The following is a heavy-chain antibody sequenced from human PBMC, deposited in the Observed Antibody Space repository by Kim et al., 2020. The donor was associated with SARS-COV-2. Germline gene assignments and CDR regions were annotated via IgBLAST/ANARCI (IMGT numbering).Heavy chain of an antibody. D-gene: IGHD3-22*01. CDR3: AKVLDYYDSSGYLQAPFDY. J-gene: IGHJ4*02. CDR2: ISWNSGSI. CDR1: GFTFGDYA. V-gene: IGHV3-9*01. Sequence: GGSLRLSCAASGFTFGDYAMHWVRQAPGKGLEWVSGISWNSGSIGYADSVKGRFTISRDNAKNSLYLQMNSLRAEDTALYYCAKVLDYYDSSGYLQAPFDYWGQGTLVTVSS.